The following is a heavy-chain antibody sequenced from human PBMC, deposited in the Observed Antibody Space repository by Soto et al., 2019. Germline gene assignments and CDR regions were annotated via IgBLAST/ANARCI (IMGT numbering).Heavy chain of an antibody. J-gene: IGHJ4*02. CDR1: GFTVSSNY. CDR2: IYSGGST. V-gene: IGHV3-66*01. CDR3: AGAAADNLVVDY. Sequence: EVQLVESGGGLVQPGGFLRLSCAASGFTVSSNYMSWVRQAPGKGLEWVSVIYSGGSTYYADSVKGRFTISRDNSKNTLYLQMNSLRAEDTAVYYCAGAAADNLVVDYWGQGTLVTVSS. D-gene: IGHD6-13*01.